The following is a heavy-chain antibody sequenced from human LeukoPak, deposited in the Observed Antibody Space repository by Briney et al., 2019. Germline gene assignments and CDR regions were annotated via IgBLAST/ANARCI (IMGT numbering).Heavy chain of an antibody. J-gene: IGHJ4*02. CDR3: VRHFSVSGDYFDF. D-gene: IGHD3-3*02. V-gene: IGHV3-7*01. CDR2: MNPDGSSK. Sequence: PGGSLRLSCAASGFTFSRYWMSWVRQAPGKGLEWVANMNPDGSSKYYVDSVKGRFNISRDNAENSVYLQMNSLRAGDTAVYYCVRHFSVSGDYFDFWGQGTLVTVSS. CDR1: GFTFSRYW.